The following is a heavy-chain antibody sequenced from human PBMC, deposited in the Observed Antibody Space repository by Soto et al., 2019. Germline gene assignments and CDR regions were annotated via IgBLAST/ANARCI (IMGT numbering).Heavy chain of an antibody. D-gene: IGHD3-22*01. J-gene: IGHJ5*02. CDR2: IYPGDSET. CDR1: GYSFTNYW. CDR3: ARVNLNYYDTNARGWLDX. V-gene: IGHV5-51*01. Sequence: GEALKISCKGSGYSFTNYWIGWVRQMPGKGLELMVIIYPGDSETRYSPSFQGQVTISAARSISTAYLQWISLKASDTAMYYCARVNLNYYDTNARGWLDXWGQGTLVTVSX.